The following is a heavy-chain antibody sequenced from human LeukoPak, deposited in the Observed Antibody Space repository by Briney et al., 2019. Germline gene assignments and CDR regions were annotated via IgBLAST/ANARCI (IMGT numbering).Heavy chain of an antibody. CDR3: ARVVARGTSWFDP. CDR1: GFTFSSYW. V-gene: IGHV3-7*05. J-gene: IGHJ5*02. D-gene: IGHD1-14*01. Sequence: GGSLRLSCAASGFTFSSYWMSWVRQAPGKGLEWVANIEYDGSERYYVDSVKGRFTISRDNARNSLYLQMNSLRAEDTAVYYCARVVARGTSWFDPWGQGTLVTVSS. CDR2: IEYDGSER.